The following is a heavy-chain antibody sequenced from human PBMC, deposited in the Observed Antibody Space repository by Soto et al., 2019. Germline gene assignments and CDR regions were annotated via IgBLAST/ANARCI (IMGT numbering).Heavy chain of an antibody. CDR1: GFFFSAYF. Sequence: LRRSCAASGFFFSAYFMSWVRKHPWQGLEWVASIEQDGSETYYLDSVKGRFTFSRDNARNSLILQRSSLRAEDTAVYSFARGPEGLHPLSDKWCGPWGHGTPAPVSS. V-gene: IGHV3-7*01. D-gene: IGHD3-10*01. CDR2: IEQDGSET. CDR3: ARGPEGLHPLSDKWCGP. J-gene: IGHJ5*02.